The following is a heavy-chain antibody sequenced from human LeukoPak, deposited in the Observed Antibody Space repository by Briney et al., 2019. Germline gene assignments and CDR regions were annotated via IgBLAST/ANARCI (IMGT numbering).Heavy chain of an antibody. Sequence: ASVKVSCKASGYTFTGYYMHWVRQAPGQGLEWMGWINPNSGGTNYAQKFQGRVTMTRDTSISTAYMELSRLRSDDTAVYYCARVIGYSFWFDPWGQGTLVTVSS. CDR3: ARVIGYSFWFDP. J-gene: IGHJ5*02. V-gene: IGHV1-2*02. D-gene: IGHD4-11*01. CDR1: GYTFTGYY. CDR2: INPNSGGT.